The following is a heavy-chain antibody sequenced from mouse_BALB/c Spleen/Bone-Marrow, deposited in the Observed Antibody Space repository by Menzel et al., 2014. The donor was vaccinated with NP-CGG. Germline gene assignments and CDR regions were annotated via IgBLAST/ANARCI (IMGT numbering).Heavy chain of an antibody. Sequence: VKLMESGAELVKPGASMKLSCKASGYTFTSYWMHWVKQRPGQGLEWIGEINPSNGRTNYVEKFKSKATLSGDKSSSTVYMQLSSLTSEDSAVYYCARSGYWYFDVWGAGTTVTVSA. V-gene: IGHV1S81*02. CDR2: INPSNGRT. J-gene: IGHJ1*01. CDR1: GYTFTSYW. D-gene: IGHD3-1*01. CDR3: ARSGYWYFDV.